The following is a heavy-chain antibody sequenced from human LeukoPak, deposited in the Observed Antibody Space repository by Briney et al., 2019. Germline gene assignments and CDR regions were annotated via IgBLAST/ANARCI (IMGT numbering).Heavy chain of an antibody. Sequence: SQTLSLTCALSGDSVSSNSAAWNWLRQSPSRGLEWLGSTYYRSKWYNDYAESVKSRITIKPDTSKNQFSLQVNSVTPEDTAVYYCASSADGSGSYDWFDPWGQGTPVTVSS. D-gene: IGHD3-10*01. J-gene: IGHJ5*02. V-gene: IGHV6-1*01. CDR3: ASSADGSGSYDWFDP. CDR2: TYYRSKWYN. CDR1: GDSVSSNSAA.